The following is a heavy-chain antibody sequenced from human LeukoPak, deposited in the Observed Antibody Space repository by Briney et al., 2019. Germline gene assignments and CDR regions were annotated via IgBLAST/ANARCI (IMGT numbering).Heavy chain of an antibody. CDR1: GYTFDSYA. CDR3: AKYGVDCSSTSCYPLYYMVV. J-gene: IGHJ6*03. V-gene: IGHV3-23*01. D-gene: IGHD2-2*01. CDR2: ISRSGGIT. Sequence: GGPLKLSCEASGYTFDSYAITWVRQDPGQGLERVSSISRSGGITNYADSVKGRFTISRDNSKYTLFLQMNSLRAEDTAVYYCAKYGVDCSSTSCYPLYYMVVWVKGTTVTVSS.